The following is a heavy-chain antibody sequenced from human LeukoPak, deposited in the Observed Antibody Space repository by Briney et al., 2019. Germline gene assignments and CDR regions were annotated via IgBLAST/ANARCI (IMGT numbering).Heavy chain of an antibody. CDR2: MNPNSGNT. D-gene: IGHD3-9*01. Sequence: ASVKVSCKASGYTFTSYDINWVRQATGQGLEWMGWMNPNSGNTGYAQKFQGRVTMTRNTSISTAYMELSSLRSEDTAVYYCARVVSVNARRWLLRYFDWLFNNWFDPWGQGTLVTVSS. V-gene: IGHV1-8*01. CDR3: ARVVSVNARRWLLRYFDWLFNNWFDP. CDR1: GYTFTSYD. J-gene: IGHJ5*02.